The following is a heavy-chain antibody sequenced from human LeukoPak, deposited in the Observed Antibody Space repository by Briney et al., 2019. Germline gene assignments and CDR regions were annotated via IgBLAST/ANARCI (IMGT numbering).Heavy chain of an antibody. CDR3: ARGNIAAAFDY. CDR2: ISSSSSYI. D-gene: IGHD6-13*01. Sequence: GGSLRLSCAASGFTFSSYSMNWVRQAPGKGLEWVSSISSSSSYIYYADPVKGRFTISRDNAKNSLYVQMNSLRAEDTAVYYCARGNIAAAFDYWGQGTLVTVSS. CDR1: GFTFSSYS. J-gene: IGHJ4*02. V-gene: IGHV3-21*01.